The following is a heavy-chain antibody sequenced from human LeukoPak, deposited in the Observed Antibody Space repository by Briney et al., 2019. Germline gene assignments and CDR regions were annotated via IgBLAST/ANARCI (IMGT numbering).Heavy chain of an antibody. Sequence: GGSLRLSCAASGFTFNSYSMNWVRQAPGKGLEWVSYISYTSSTIYYADSVKGRFTISRDNAKNSLYLQMNSQRAEDTAVYYCAKDLITMVRGVIGYWGQGTLVTVSS. D-gene: IGHD3-10*01. V-gene: IGHV3-48*01. CDR3: AKDLITMVRGVIGY. CDR2: ISYTSSTI. CDR1: GFTFNSYS. J-gene: IGHJ4*02.